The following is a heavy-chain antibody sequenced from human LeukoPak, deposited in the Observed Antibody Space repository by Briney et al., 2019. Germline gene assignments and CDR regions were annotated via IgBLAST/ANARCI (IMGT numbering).Heavy chain of an antibody. CDR3: ARGNIAVAGTDY. CDR2: IYYSGST. CDR1: GGSISSYY. V-gene: IGHV4-59*01. Sequence: PSETLSLTCTVPGGSISSYYWSWIRQPPGKGLEWIGYIYYSGSTNYNPSLKSRVTISVDTSKNQFSLKLSSVTAADTAVYYCARGNIAVAGTDYWGQGTLVTVSS. J-gene: IGHJ4*02. D-gene: IGHD6-19*01.